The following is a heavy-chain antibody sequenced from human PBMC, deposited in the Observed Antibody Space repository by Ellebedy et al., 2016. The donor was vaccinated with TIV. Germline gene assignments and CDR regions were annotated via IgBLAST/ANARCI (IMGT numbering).Heavy chain of an antibody. D-gene: IGHD4-23*01. CDR1: GFTLSSYW. CDR2: ISSSSSYI. J-gene: IGHJ3*02. CDR3: ARGLDYGGYDPNDAFDI. V-gene: IGHV3-21*01. Sequence: GGSLRLSXAASGFTLSSYWMNWVRQAPGKGLEWVSSISSSSSYIYYADSVKGRFTISRDNAKNSLYLQMNSLRAEDTAVYYCARGLDYGGYDPNDAFDIWGQGTMVTVSS.